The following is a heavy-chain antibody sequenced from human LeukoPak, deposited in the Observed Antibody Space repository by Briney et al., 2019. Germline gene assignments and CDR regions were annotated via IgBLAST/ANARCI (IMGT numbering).Heavy chain of an antibody. J-gene: IGHJ4*02. D-gene: IGHD1-14*01. V-gene: IGHV1-2*06. CDR1: GYTFTGYY. Sequence: VASVKVSCKASGYTFTGYYMHWVRQAPGQGLEWMGRIILNGGATNYAQKFQGRVTLTRDTSISTAYMELSRQTSDDTAVYYCATDGGNHNFNYWGQGTLVTVSS. CDR2: IILNGGAT. CDR3: ATDGGNHNFNY.